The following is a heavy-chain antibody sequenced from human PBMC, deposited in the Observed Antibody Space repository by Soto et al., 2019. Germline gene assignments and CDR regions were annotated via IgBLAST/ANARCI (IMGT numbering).Heavy chain of an antibody. Sequence: LRXSCAGSGCAFSSDGIHWVRQGPGKGLEWVAVIWYDGSNKYYADSVKGRFTISRDNSKNTLYPQMNSLRVEDTAVYYCARDGYCTNGVCPDYWGQGSLVTVSS. D-gene: IGHD2-8*01. CDR2: IWYDGSNK. V-gene: IGHV3-33*01. CDR1: GCAFSSDG. J-gene: IGHJ4*02. CDR3: ARDGYCTNGVCPDY.